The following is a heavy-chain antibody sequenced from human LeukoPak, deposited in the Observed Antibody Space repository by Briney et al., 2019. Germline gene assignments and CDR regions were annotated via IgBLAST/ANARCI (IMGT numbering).Heavy chain of an antibody. CDR2: IRGDGSRK. J-gene: IGHJ4*02. CDR1: GFTLSNYW. CDR3: ASGRTYSLPYYFDY. D-gene: IGHD3-16*01. V-gene: IGHV3-7*01. Sequence: GGSLRLSCGASGFTLSNYWMVWVRQAPGKGLEWVANIRGDGSRKYYLDSVKGRFTISRDNAKNSLYLEMSSLRGDDTAVYYCASGRTYSLPYYFDYWGQGTLVTVSS.